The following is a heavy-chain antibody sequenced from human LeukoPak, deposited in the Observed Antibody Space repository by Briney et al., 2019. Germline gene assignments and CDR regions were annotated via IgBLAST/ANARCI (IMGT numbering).Heavy chain of an antibody. Sequence: GASVKVSCKASGYTFSSYGISWVRQAPGQGLEWMGWISAYNHNTNYAQKLQDRVTMTTDTSTSTAYMELRSLRSDDTAVYYRAREGVATIVDYWGQGTLVTVSS. V-gene: IGHV1-18*01. CDR1: GYTFSSYG. CDR3: AREGVATIVDY. D-gene: IGHD5-24*01. CDR2: ISAYNHNT. J-gene: IGHJ4*02.